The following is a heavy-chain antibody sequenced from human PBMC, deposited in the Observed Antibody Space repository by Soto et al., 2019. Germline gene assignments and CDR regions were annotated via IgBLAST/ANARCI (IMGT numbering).Heavy chain of an antibody. CDR1: GFTVSTYG. D-gene: IGHD2-8*02. CDR3: TGEVASGY. Sequence: QVLLVESGGGVVQPGRSLRLSCAVFGFTVSTYGMHWVRQAPGKGLEWVAVISRDGGTKYYADSVKGRFTISKDNSSNTLYLEMNNLRGDDMGVYYCTGEVASGYWGQGTLVIVSS. V-gene: IGHV3-30*03. CDR2: ISRDGGTK. J-gene: IGHJ4*02.